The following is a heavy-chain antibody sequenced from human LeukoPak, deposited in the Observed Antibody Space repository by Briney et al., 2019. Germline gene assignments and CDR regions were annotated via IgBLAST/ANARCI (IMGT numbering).Heavy chain of an antibody. CDR2: INSGGSAL. V-gene: IGHV3-48*03. Sequence: GGSLRLSCAASGFTFNSYEMNWVRQAPGEGLEWDSYINSGGSALYYADSVKGRFTISRDNAKNSLYLQMNSLRADDTAVYYCARGGSYVHYWGQGTLVTVPS. J-gene: IGHJ4*02. CDR1: GFTFNSYE. CDR3: ARGGSYVHY. D-gene: IGHD1-26*01.